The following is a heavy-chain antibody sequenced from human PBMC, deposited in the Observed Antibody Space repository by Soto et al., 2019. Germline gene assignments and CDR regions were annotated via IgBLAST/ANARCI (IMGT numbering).Heavy chain of an antibody. D-gene: IGHD6-13*01. CDR1: GFTFSSYG. CDR2: ISYDGSNK. Sequence: GGSLRLSCAASGFTFSSYGMHWVRQAPGKGLEWVAVISYDGSNKYYADSVKGRFTISRDNSKNTLYLQMNSLRAEDTAVYYCAKGTGRWAAAGGMDVWGQGTTVTVSS. V-gene: IGHV3-30*18. J-gene: IGHJ6*02. CDR3: AKGTGRWAAAGGMDV.